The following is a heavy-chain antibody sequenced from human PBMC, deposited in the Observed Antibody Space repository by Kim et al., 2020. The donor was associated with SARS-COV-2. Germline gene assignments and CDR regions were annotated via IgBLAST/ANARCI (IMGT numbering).Heavy chain of an antibody. J-gene: IGHJ4*02. CDR3: ARGVLVAPGIDH. D-gene: IGHD2-21*01. CDR1: GFTFSNYW. V-gene: IGHV3-7*03. CDR2: INQDGSKT. Sequence: GGSLRLSCAASGFTFSNYWMTWIRQAPGKGLVWVANINQDGSKTKYVDSVEGRFTISRDNAKNSLYLQLNSLIAEDTAVYYCARGVLVAPGIDHWGQGTLVTVSS.